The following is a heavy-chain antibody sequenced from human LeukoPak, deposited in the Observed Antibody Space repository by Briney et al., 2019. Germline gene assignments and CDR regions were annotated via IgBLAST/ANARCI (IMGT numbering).Heavy chain of an antibody. J-gene: IGHJ5*02. CDR2: INPNSGGT. Sequence: ASVKVSCKASGYTFTGYYMHWVRQAPGQGLEWMGWINPNSGGTNYAQKFQGRVTITRDTSISTAYMELSRLRSDDTAVYYCARERYCSSTSCYRRWFDPWGQGTLVTVSS. D-gene: IGHD2-2*01. CDR3: ARERYCSSTSCYRRWFDP. V-gene: IGHV1-2*02. CDR1: GYTFTGYY.